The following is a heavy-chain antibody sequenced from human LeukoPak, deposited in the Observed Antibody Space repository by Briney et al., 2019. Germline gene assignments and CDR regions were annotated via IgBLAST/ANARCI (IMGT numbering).Heavy chain of an antibody. Sequence: GRSLRLSCAASGFTFSSYAMHWVRQAPGKGLEWVAVISYDGSNKYYADSVKGRFTISRDNSKNTLYLQMNSLRAEDTAVYYCARDWIDIVVVPAARVRESYYYYYMDVWGKGTTVTVSS. J-gene: IGHJ6*03. D-gene: IGHD2-2*01. CDR2: ISYDGSNK. CDR1: GFTFSSYA. V-gene: IGHV3-30-3*01. CDR3: ARDWIDIVVVPAARVRESYYYYYMDV.